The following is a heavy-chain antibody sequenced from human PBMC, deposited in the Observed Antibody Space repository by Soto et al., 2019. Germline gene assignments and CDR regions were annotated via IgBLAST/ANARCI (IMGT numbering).Heavy chain of an antibody. CDR1: GGTFSSYT. J-gene: IGHJ6*02. V-gene: IGHV1-69*08. CDR2: IIPILGIA. CDR3: AREDLYGMAV. Sequence: QVQLVQSGAEVKKPGSSVKVSCKASGGTFSSYTISWVRQAPGQGLEWMGRIIPILGIANYAQKFQGRVTITADKSTSTAYMALSSLRSEDTAVYYCAREDLYGMAVWGQGTTVTVSS.